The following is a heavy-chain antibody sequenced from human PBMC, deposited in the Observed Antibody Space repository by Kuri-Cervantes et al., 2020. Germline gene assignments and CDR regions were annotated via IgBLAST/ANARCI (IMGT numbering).Heavy chain of an antibody. CDR2: IYSGGST. J-gene: IGHJ6*02. V-gene: IGHV3-53*05. D-gene: IGHD6-13*01. CDR3: ARASSWYNYYYYGMDV. Sequence: GGSLRLSCAASGFTVSSNYMSWVRQAPGKGLEWVSVIYSGGSTYYADSVKGRFTISRDNSKNTLYLQMNSLRAADTAVYYCARASSWYNYYYYGMDVWGQGTTVTVSS. CDR1: GFTVSSNY.